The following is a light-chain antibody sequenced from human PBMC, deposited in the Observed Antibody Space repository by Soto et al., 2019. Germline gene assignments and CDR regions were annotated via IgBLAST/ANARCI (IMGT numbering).Light chain of an antibody. Sequence: TVLTQSPFTVTGSXGDRATLTXXXSESVRSSSLAWYQQKPGQAPRLLIFGASTRVTGIPDRVSGSGSGTDFTLTISRLEPEDFAVYHCQQYGSSPWTCGQGTKVDIK. CDR2: GAS. CDR1: ESVRSSS. J-gene: IGKJ1*01. V-gene: IGKV3-20*01. CDR3: QQYGSSPWT.